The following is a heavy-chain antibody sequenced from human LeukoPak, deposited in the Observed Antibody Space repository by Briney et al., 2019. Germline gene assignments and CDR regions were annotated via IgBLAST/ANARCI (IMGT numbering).Heavy chain of an antibody. V-gene: IGHV3-69-1*02. CDR3: AKKLTDASSYFDF. Sequence: GGSLRLSCVASGLTLSNYDTTWVRQAPGKGLEYVSSIGSGGSRFYGGSVKRRLSTTTDTSQNSVYLQMNRLRGEDTAIYFCAKKLTDASSYFDFWGQGILVTVSS. CDR2: IGSGGSR. J-gene: IGHJ4*02. CDR1: GLTLSNYD. D-gene: IGHD3-9*01.